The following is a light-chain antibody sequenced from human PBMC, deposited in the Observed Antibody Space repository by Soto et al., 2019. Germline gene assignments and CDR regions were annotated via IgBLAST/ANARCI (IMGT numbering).Light chain of an antibody. CDR2: KVS. Sequence: DVVMTQSPLSLPVTLGQPASISCRSSQSLVNSDGNTYLNWFQQRPGQSPRRLIYKVSNQDSGVPDRFSGSGSGTDFTLRISRVEAEDVGVYYCMQGVHWPFTFGPGTKVDIE. CDR3: MQGVHWPFT. CDR1: QSLVNSDGNTY. V-gene: IGKV2-30*01. J-gene: IGKJ3*01.